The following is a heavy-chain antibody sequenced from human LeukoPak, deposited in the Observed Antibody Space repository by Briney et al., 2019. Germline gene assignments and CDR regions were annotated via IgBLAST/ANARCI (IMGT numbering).Heavy chain of an antibody. J-gene: IGHJ4*02. CDR2: FDPEDGET. D-gene: IGHD3-22*01. Sequence: AAVKVSCKVSGYSLTELSMQWVRQAPGKGLEWMGGFDPEDGETIYAEKFQGRVTMTGDTSTDTAYMELSSLRSEDTAVYYCAADRADFDSSGYALDYWGQGTLLPVFS. CDR3: AADRADFDSSGYALDY. V-gene: IGHV1-24*01. CDR1: GYSLTELS.